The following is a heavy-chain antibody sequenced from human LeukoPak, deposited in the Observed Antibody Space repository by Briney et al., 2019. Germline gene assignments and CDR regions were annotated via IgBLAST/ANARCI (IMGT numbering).Heavy chain of an antibody. D-gene: IGHD1-26*01. CDR3: GGGGYLLDY. CDR2: INSDGSTT. Sequence: GGSLRLSCAASGFSLGTDWMNWVRQAPGKGLVWVSRINSDGSTTTYADSVKGRFTISRDNAKNTLYLQMNSLRAEDTAVYYWGGGGYLLDYWGQGTLVTVSS. V-gene: IGHV3-74*01. CDR1: GFSLGTDW. J-gene: IGHJ4*02.